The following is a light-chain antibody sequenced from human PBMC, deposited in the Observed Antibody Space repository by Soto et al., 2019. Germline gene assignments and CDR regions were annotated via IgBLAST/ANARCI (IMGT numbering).Light chain of an antibody. CDR1: QSVGNF. CDR2: DAS. Sequence: EIVLTQSPATLSSFPGDTVTLSCRASQSVGNFLTWYQQKPGQAPRLLIYDASTRATGIPARFSGSGSGTDFTLTISSLEPEDFAVYYCQQRSNWPPLTFGGGTKVDIK. CDR3: QQRSNWPPLT. J-gene: IGKJ4*01. V-gene: IGKV3-11*01.